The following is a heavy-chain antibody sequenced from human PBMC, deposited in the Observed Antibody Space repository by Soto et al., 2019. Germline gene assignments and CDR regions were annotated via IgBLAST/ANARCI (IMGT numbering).Heavy chain of an antibody. J-gene: IGHJ4*02. CDR3: ARVGSSGCLDY. V-gene: IGHV4-59*01. D-gene: IGHD6-19*01. Sequence: QVQLQESGPGLVKPSETLSLTCTVSGDSISSYYWSWIRQPPGKGLEWIGYIYYSGGTNYNPSLKSRVTISVDTSKNPCSLKLSSVTAADPAVYYCARVGSSGCLDYWGPGTLVTVSS. CDR1: GDSISSYY. CDR2: IYYSGGT.